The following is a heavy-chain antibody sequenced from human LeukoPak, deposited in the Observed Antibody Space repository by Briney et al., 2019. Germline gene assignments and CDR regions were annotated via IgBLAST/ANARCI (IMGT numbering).Heavy chain of an antibody. CDR2: VSSSGGHT. J-gene: IGHJ4*01. Sequence: PGGSLSLSCAASGFTFSSFGMSWVRQAPGKGLEWVSAVSSSGGHTFYADSVKGRFTISRDNSKSTLYLQMNSLRAEDTAAYYCAQRDPSYHFDYWGRGTLVTVSS. D-gene: IGHD2-21*02. CDR3: AQRDPSYHFDY. V-gene: IGHV3-23*01. CDR1: GFTFSSFG.